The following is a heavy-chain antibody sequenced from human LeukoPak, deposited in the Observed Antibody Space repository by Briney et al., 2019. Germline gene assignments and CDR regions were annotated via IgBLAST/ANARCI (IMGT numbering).Heavy chain of an antibody. CDR3: ATEGHYYDSSGYFGAFDI. J-gene: IGHJ3*02. Sequence: PSETLSLTCTVSGGSISSGGYYWSWIRQHPGTGLEWIGYIYYSGSTYYNPSLKSRVTISVDTSKNQFSLKLSSVTAADTAVYYCATEGHYYDSSGYFGAFDIWGQGTMVTVSS. V-gene: IGHV4-31*03. D-gene: IGHD3-22*01. CDR1: GGSISSGGYY. CDR2: IYYSGST.